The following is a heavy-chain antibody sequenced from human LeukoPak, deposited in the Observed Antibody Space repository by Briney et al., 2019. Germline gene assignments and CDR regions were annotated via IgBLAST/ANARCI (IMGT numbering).Heavy chain of an antibody. CDR2: ISGSGGST. D-gene: IGHD3-10*01. V-gene: IGHV3-23*01. CDR3: AKLYYYGSGSLVPGAFDI. Sequence: GGSLRLSCAASGFTFSSYAMSWVRQAPGKGLEWVSAISGSGGSTYYADSVKGRFTISRDNSKNTLYLQMNSLSAEDTAVYYCAKLYYYGSGSLVPGAFDIWGQGTMVTVSS. J-gene: IGHJ3*02. CDR1: GFTFSSYA.